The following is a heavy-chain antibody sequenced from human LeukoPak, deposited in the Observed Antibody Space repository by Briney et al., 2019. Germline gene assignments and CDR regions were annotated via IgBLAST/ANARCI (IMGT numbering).Heavy chain of an antibody. Sequence: GASVKVSCKASGYTFTSYGISWVRQAPGQGLEWMGWISAYNGNTNYAQKLQGRVTMTTDTSTSTAYMELRSLRSDDTAVYYCARAEALLWFGELLSLRAFDIWGQGTMVTVSS. CDR3: ARAEALLWFGELLSLRAFDI. CDR2: ISAYNGNT. CDR1: GYTFTSYG. V-gene: IGHV1-18*01. J-gene: IGHJ3*02. D-gene: IGHD3-10*01.